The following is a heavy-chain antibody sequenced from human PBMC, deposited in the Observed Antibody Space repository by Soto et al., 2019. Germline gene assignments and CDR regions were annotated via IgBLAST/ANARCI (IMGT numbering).Heavy chain of an antibody. CDR2: ISGSGGST. CDR1: GFTFSSYA. CDR3: AKLGPGYCSGGSCYFDY. Sequence: GGSLRLSCAASGFTFSSYAMSWVRQAPGKGLEWVSAISGSGGSTYYADSVKGRFTISRDNSKNTLYLQMNSLRAEDTAVYYCAKLGPGYCSGGSCYFDYWGQGTXVTVSS. V-gene: IGHV3-23*01. D-gene: IGHD2-15*01. J-gene: IGHJ4*02.